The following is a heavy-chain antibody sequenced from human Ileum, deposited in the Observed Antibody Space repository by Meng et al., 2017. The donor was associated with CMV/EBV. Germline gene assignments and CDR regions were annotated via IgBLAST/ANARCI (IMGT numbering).Heavy chain of an antibody. CDR3: ARRSRMRMGFDP. D-gene: IGHD1-14*01. V-gene: IGHV4-30-4*08. CDR1: GGSISSGDYY. CDR2: IYYSGST. J-gene: IGHJ5*02. Sequence: VCGGSISSGDYYWSWIRQPPGKGLEWIGYIYYSGSTYYNPSLKSRVTISVDTSKNQFSLKLSSVTAADTAVYYCARRSRMRMGFDPWGQGTLVTVSS.